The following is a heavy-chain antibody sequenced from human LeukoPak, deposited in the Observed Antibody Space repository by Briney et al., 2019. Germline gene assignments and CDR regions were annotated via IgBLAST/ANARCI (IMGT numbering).Heavy chain of an antibody. CDR3: ARDRVGATSYFDY. V-gene: IGHV4-4*07. CDR2: IYTSGST. D-gene: IGHD1-26*01. CDR1: GGSISSYY. J-gene: IGHJ4*02. Sequence: SETLSLTCTVSGGSISSYYWSWIRQPAGKGLKWIGRIYTSGSTNYNPSLKSRVTISVDKSKNQFSLKLSSVTAADTAVYYCARDRVGATSYFDYWGQGTLVTVSS.